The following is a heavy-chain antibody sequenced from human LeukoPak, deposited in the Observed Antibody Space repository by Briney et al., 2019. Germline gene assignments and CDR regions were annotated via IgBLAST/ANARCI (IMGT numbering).Heavy chain of an antibody. J-gene: IGHJ6*02. CDR2: ISAYNGNT. V-gene: IGHV1-18*01. CDR3: ARSGSSGWSGYGMDV. CDR1: GYTFTSYG. Sequence: ASVKVSCKASGYTFTSYGISGVRQAPGQGLEWMGWISAYNGNTNYAQKLQGRVTMTTDTSTSTAYMELRSLRSDDTAVYYCARSGSSGWSGYGMDVWGQRTTDTVSS. D-gene: IGHD6-19*01.